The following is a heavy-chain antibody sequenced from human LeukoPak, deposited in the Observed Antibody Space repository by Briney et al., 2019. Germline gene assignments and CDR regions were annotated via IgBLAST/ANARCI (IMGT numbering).Heavy chain of an antibody. J-gene: IGHJ4*02. Sequence: GGSLRLSCAASGFTFSSYWMSWVRQAPGKGLERVANIKQDGSEKYYVDSVKGRFTISRDNAKNSLYLQMNSLRAEDTAVYYCARDEGQFEPDFDYWGQGTLVTVSS. CDR1: GFTFSSYW. D-gene: IGHD1-14*01. CDR2: IKQDGSEK. CDR3: ARDEGQFEPDFDY. V-gene: IGHV3-7*01.